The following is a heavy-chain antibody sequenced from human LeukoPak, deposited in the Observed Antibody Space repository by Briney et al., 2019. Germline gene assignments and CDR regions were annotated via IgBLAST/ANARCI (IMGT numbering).Heavy chain of an antibody. V-gene: IGHV3-9*01. D-gene: IGHD5-18*01. CDR2: ISWNGASI. CDR3: AKEKQTGYTYGYPLDY. Sequence: GGSLRLSCVGSGFTFENYAMHWVRQDPGKGLEWVSGISWNGASIAYADSVKGRFTISRDNAKNSLYLQMHSLRAEDTAFYYCAKEKQTGYTYGYPLDYWGQGTLVTVSS. J-gene: IGHJ4*02. CDR1: GFTFENYA.